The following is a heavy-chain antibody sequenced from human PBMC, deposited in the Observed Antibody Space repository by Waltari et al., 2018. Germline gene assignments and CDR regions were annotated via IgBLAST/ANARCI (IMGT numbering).Heavy chain of an antibody. J-gene: IGHJ6*03. CDR1: GGSISSGDYY. V-gene: IGHV4-30-4*08. CDR2: IYYSGST. Sequence: QVQLQESGPGLVTPSQTLSLTCTVSGGSISSGDYYWSWIRQPPGKGLEWIGYIYYSGSTYYNPSLKSRVTISVDTSKNQFSLKLSSVTAADTAVYYCARGGLALYYYYYYMDVWGKGTTVTISS. CDR3: ARGGLALYYYYYYMDV.